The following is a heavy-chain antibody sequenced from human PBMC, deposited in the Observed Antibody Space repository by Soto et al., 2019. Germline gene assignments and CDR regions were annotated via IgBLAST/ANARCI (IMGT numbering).Heavy chain of an antibody. Sequence: SVKVSCKASGGTFSSYAISWVRQAPGQGLEWMGGIIPIFGTANYAQKFQGRVTITADKSTSTAYMELSSLRSEDTAVYYCAVNTPLLTPSDFWSGYSFDYWGQGTLVTVSS. J-gene: IGHJ4*02. CDR2: IIPIFGTA. D-gene: IGHD3-3*01. V-gene: IGHV1-69*06. CDR3: AVNTPLLTPSDFWSGYSFDY. CDR1: GGTFSSYA.